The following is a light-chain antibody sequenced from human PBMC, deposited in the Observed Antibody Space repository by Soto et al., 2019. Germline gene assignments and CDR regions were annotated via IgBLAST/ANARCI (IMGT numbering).Light chain of an antibody. V-gene: IGLV1-44*01. J-gene: IGLJ2*01. CDR3: AAWDDSLNGLV. CDR2: SSN. Sequence: QSVLTQPPSASGTPGQRVTISCSGGSSNIGRSTVNWYQQLPGTAPKLLIYSSNQRPSGVPDRFSGSKSGTSASLAISGLQSEDEADYYCAAWDDSLNGLVFGGGTKLTVL. CDR1: SSNIGRST.